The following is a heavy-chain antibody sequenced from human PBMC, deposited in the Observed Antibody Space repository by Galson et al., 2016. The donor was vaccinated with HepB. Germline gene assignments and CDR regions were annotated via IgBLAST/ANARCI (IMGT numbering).Heavy chain of an antibody. CDR2: IWYDESEK. V-gene: IGHV3-33*01. CDR3: ARGPLGKFFGWVFRGLDS. J-gene: IGHJ4*02. Sequence: SLRLSCAASGFTFSTYGMHWVRQAPGKGLEWVAVIWYDESEKDYADSVKGRFTISRDNSKNTLYLEMNSLRAEDTAGYYCARGPLGKFFGWVFRGLDSWGQATLVTVPS. CDR1: GFTFSTYG. D-gene: IGHD6-19*01.